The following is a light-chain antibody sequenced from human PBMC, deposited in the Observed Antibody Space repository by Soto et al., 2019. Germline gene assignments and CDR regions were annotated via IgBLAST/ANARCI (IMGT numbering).Light chain of an antibody. V-gene: IGLV2-11*01. J-gene: IGLJ2*01. CDR1: STDVGYYDS. Sequence: QSALTQPRSVSGSPGQSVAISCTGSSTDVGYYDSVSWYQHHPGKAPKLLIYEVFKRPSRVPDRFSGSKSSTTASLTISGLQAEDESDYYCCSYSGSFVVFGGGTKLTVL. CDR3: CSYSGSFVV. CDR2: EVF.